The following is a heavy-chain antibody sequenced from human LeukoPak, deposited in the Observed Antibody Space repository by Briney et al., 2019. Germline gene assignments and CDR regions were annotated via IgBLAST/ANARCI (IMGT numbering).Heavy chain of an antibody. CDR1: GFSFSSYE. V-gene: IGHV3-48*03. CDR3: VRVGNSLNYFDC. D-gene: IGHD3-16*01. Sequence: GGSLRLSCAASGFSFSSYEMNWVRQASGKGLEWVSYIRSSGSTTYYADSVKGRFTISRDNAKDSLYLQMNSLRAEDTAVYYCVRVGNSLNYFDCWGQGTLVTVSS. CDR2: IRSSGSTT. J-gene: IGHJ4*02.